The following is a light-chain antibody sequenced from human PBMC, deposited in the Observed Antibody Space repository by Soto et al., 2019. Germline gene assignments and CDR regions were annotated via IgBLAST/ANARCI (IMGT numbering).Light chain of an antibody. CDR1: QSVSVN. V-gene: IGKV3-15*01. Sequence: EIVMTQSPATLSVSPGERATLSCRASQSVSVNSLAWYQQKGGQAPRLLIYAASTRATGVPDRFSGTGSGTEFNLTISSLQSEDVAVYYCQQYYSTPPTFGQGTKVDIK. CDR3: QQYYSTPPT. CDR2: AAS. J-gene: IGKJ1*01.